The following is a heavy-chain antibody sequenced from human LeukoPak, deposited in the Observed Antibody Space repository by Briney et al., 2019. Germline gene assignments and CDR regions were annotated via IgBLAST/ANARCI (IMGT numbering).Heavy chain of an antibody. D-gene: IGHD6-19*01. CDR2: INSNRGST. CDR1: GFTFTGYY. V-gene: IGHV1-2*02. Sequence: GSVKVSCEASGFTFTGYYMHWVRQAPGQGLEWVGWINSNRGSTYYADKVQGRVTMTRDTSKSTAYMELSRLRSDDTAVYYCARDRRAGSSGSTGGWFNPWGQGTVVTVSS. J-gene: IGHJ5*02. CDR3: ARDRRAGSSGSTGGWFNP.